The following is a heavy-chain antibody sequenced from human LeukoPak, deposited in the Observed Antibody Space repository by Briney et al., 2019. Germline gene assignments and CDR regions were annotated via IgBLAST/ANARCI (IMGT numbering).Heavy chain of an antibody. V-gene: IGHV3-53*01. CDR2: IYSGGST. Sequence: GGSLRLSCAASGFRVTSDYMSWVRQAPGPGLEWVSVIYSGGSTYYADSVKGRFTISRDDSMNTLYLQMNSLRADDTAVYYCARGRQWLEIAYWGQGTLVAVFS. CDR1: GFRVTSDY. J-gene: IGHJ4*02. CDR3: ARGRQWLEIAY. D-gene: IGHD6-19*01.